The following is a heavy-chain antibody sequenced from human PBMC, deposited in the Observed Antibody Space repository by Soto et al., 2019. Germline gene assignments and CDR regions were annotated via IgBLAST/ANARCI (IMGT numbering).Heavy chain of an antibody. Sequence: QVQLQESGPGLVKPSDTLSLTCAVSGYSISSSHFWGWIRQPPGKGLEWIGYIHDNGNTYYNPSLKSRVTMSIDTSKHQLALKLSAGTAVDTAVYYCARTPYDSTGYYFFDSWGQGTLVTGSS. D-gene: IGHD3-22*01. V-gene: IGHV4-28*01. J-gene: IGHJ4*02. CDR3: ARTPYDSTGYYFFDS. CDR2: IHDNGNT. CDR1: GYSISSSHF.